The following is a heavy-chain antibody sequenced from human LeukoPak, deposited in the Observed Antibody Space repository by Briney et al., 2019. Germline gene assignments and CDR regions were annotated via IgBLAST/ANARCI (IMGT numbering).Heavy chain of an antibody. CDR2: IYYSGST. V-gene: IGHV4-59*01. Sequence: PSETLSLTCTVSGGSISSYYWSWIRQPPGKGLEWIGYIYYSGSTNYNPSLKSRVTISVDTSKNQFSLKLSSVTAADTAVYYCARRRLVVVAATHYYYYMDVWGKGTTVTVSS. CDR1: GGSISSYY. J-gene: IGHJ6*03. CDR3: ARRRLVVVAATHYYYYMDV. D-gene: IGHD2-15*01.